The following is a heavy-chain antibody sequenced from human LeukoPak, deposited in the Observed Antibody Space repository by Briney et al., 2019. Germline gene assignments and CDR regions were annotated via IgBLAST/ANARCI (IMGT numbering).Heavy chain of an antibody. J-gene: IGHJ6*02. Sequence: SETLSLTCAVYGGSFSGYYWSWIRQPPGKGLEWIGEINHSGSTNYNPSLKSRVTISVDTFKNQFSLKLSSVTAADTAVYYCAREGHITISGYSFSGMDVWGQGTTVTVSS. CDR1: GGSFSGYY. V-gene: IGHV4-34*01. D-gene: IGHD3-3*01. CDR3: AREGHITISGYSFSGMDV. CDR2: INHSGST.